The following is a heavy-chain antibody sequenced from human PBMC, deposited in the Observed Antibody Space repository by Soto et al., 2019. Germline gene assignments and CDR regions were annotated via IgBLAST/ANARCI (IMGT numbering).Heavy chain of an antibody. CDR3: ARGDSSSSPRTNWFDP. J-gene: IGHJ5*02. V-gene: IGHV4-31*03. CDR2: IYYSGST. Sequence: QVQLQESGPGLVKPSQTLSLTCTVSGGSISSGGYYWSWIRQHPGKGLEWIGYIYYSGSTYYNPSLKSRVTIAVDPSKNQFSLKLSAVTAADTAVYYCARGDSSSSPRTNWFDPWGQGTLVTVSS. CDR1: GGSISSGGYY. D-gene: IGHD6-6*01.